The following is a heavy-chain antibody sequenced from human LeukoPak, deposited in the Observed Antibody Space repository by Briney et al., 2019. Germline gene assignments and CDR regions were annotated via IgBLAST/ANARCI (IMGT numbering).Heavy chain of an antibody. CDR2: IRYDGSQK. J-gene: IGHJ6*03. CDR1: GFTFSNYG. CDR3: AKDRIQYYMDV. Sequence: GGSLRLSCAASGFTFSNYGMHWVRQAPGKGLEWASFIRYDGSQKYYAVSVKGRFTISRDNSKNTLYLQMNSLRAEDTAVYYCAKDRIQYYMDVWDKGTTVTVSS. V-gene: IGHV3-30*02. D-gene: IGHD5-18*01.